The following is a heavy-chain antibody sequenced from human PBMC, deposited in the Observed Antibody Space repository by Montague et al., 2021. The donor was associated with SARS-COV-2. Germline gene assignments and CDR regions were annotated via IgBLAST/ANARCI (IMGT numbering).Heavy chain of an antibody. J-gene: IGHJ4*02. CDR2: RYQNGAT. CDR3: ARSGVGIFDFSYFDS. CDR1: GFSISSGYY. V-gene: IGHV4-38-2*02. D-gene: IGHD3-3*01. Sequence: SETLSLTCSVSGFSISSGYYWGWIRQTPGKGLEWIRSRYQNGATXXSPSLKRPVTILLDTSKNQFSLSLTSVTAADTAVYYCARSGVGIFDFSYFDSWGQGSLVNVSS.